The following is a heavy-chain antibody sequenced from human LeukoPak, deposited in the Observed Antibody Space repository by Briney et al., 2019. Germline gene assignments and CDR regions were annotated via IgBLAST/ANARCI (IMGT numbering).Heavy chain of an antibody. V-gene: IGHV3-20*04. CDR2: ISRNAGST. Sequence: GGSLRLSCAASGFTFDDYGMGWVRQAPGKGLEWVSGISRNAGSTAYADSVKGRFTISRDNAKNSLYLQMNSLRAEDTAVYYCARDSYGSENDYWGQGTLVTVSS. CDR1: GFTFDDYG. CDR3: ARDSYGSENDY. J-gene: IGHJ4*02. D-gene: IGHD3-10*01.